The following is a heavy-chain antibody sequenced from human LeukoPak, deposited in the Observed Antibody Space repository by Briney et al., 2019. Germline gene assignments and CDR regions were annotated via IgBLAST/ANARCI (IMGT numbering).Heavy chain of an antibody. Sequence: GGSLRLSCAASGFTFSSYAMSWVRQAPGKGLEWVSAISGSGGSTYYADSVKGRFTISRDNSKNTLYLQMNSLRAEDTAVYYCAKDSEGGLEIPLYYFDDWGQGTLVTVSS. CDR1: GFTFSSYA. V-gene: IGHV3-23*01. CDR3: AKDSEGGLEIPLYYFDD. J-gene: IGHJ4*02. D-gene: IGHD3-16*01. CDR2: ISGSGGST.